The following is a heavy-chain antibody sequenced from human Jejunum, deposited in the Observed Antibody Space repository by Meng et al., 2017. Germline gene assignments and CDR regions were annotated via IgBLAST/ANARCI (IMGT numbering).Heavy chain of an antibody. CDR2: IRSDGSST. Sequence: VQLVESGGGLVQPGGSLRLSCAASGFTFSSKWMHWVRQAPGKGLVWVSRIRSDGSSTGYADSVKGRFTISRDNAKNTLYLQMNSLRAEDTAVYYCAQTDYFHYWGQGTLVTVSS. V-gene: IGHV3-74*02. J-gene: IGHJ4*02. CDR1: GFTFSSKW. CDR3: AQTDYFHY.